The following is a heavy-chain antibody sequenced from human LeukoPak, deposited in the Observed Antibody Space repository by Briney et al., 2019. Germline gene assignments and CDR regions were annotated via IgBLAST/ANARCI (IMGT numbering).Heavy chain of an antibody. CDR2: IKVNSGAT. Sequence: APVKVSCKASGYTFTGYYMHWVRQAPGQGPEWMGWIKVNSGATNYAQKFQGRVTMTRDTSITTVYMELSSLRSDDTAVYYCARDIVVVAAGVYGMDVWGQGTTITVSS. J-gene: IGHJ6*02. CDR3: ARDIVVVAAGVYGMDV. CDR1: GYTFTGYY. D-gene: IGHD2-15*01. V-gene: IGHV1-2*02.